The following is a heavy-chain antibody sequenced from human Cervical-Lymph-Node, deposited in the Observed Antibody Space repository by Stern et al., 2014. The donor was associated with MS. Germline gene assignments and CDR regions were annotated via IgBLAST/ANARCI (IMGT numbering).Heavy chain of an antibody. CDR1: GGSFSNSA. CDR3: ATSAGFYSAMDV. CDR2: IIPIFGTA. V-gene: IGHV1-69*01. Sequence: VHLVESGAEVKKPGSSVKVSCKTSGGSFSNSAFSWIRQAPGHGLEWMGAIIPIFGTATYAQRFQGRVTISAHESTNTAYMELSSLRSEDTAVYYCATSAGFYSAMDVWGQGTTVTVSS. J-gene: IGHJ6*02. D-gene: IGHD2-21*01.